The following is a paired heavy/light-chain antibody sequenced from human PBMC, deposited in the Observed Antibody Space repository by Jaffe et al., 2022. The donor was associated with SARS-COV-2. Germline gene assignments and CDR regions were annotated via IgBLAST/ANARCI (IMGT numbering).Heavy chain of an antibody. CDR2: ISYTGST. CDR1: GDSISSFY. Sequence: QVQLQESGPGLVKPSETLSLTCNVSGDSISSFYWSWIRQPPGKGLEFIGFISYTGSTNYNPSLYSRVTISIDMSKNQFSLKLRSVTAADTAVYYCTRVGGSGYFYWGQGTLVTVSS. CDR3: TRVGGSGYFY. J-gene: IGHJ4*02. V-gene: IGHV4-59*01. D-gene: IGHD3-22*01.
Light chain of an antibody. Sequence: EIVLAQSPGTLSLSPGERATLSCRASQSVKTNYLAWYQQKPGQAPRLLIYDTSRRAAGIPDRFSGSGSGTDFTLTISRLEPGDFAVYYCQQYVSSPLTFGGGTRVEI. J-gene: IGKJ4*01. CDR2: DTS. CDR3: QQYVSSPLT. V-gene: IGKV3-20*01. CDR1: QSVKTNY.